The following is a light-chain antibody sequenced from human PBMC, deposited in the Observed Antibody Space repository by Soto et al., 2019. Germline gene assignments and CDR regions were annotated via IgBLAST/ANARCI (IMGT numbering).Light chain of an antibody. CDR1: QRISSY. CDR2: AAS. Sequence: DIQMTQSPSSLSASVGDRVTITCRASQRISSYLNWYQQKPGKAPKLLIYAASSLQSGVPSRFSGSGFGTDFSLTISSLQPEDFATYYCQQSYSTPSTFGQGTRLEIK. CDR3: QQSYSTPST. J-gene: IGKJ5*01. V-gene: IGKV1-39*01.